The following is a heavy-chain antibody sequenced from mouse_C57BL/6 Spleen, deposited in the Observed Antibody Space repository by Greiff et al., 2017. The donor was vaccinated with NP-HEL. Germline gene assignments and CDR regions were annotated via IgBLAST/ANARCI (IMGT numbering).Heavy chain of an antibody. CDR3: ARGDYYGSSN. D-gene: IGHD1-1*01. CDR1: GYAFTNYL. J-gene: IGHJ3*01. CDR2: INPGSGGT. Sequence: QVQLMESGAELVRPGTSVKVSCKASGYAFTNYLIEWVKQRPGQGLEWIGVINPGSGGTNYNEKFKGKATLTADKSSSTAYMQLSSLTSEDSAVYFCARGDYYGSSNWGQGTLVTVSA. V-gene: IGHV1-54*01.